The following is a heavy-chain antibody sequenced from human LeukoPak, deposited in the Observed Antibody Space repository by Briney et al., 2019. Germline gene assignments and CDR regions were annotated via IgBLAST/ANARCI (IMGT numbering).Heavy chain of an antibody. CDR1: GGSISSGSYY. CDR2: IYTSGST. V-gene: IGHV4-61*02. D-gene: IGHD3-10*01. J-gene: IGHJ6*03. CDR3: ASSYYSVYYYYMDV. Sequence: SQTLSLTCTVSGGSISSGSYYWSWIRQPAGKGLEWIGRIYTSGSTNYNPSLNSRVTISVDTSKNQFSLKLSSVTAADTAVYYCASSYYSVYYYYMDVWGKGTTVTVSS.